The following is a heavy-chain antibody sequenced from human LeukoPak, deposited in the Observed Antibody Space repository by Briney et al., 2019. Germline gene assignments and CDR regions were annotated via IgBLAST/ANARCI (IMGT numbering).Heavy chain of an antibody. CDR2: INTNTGNP. CDR1: GYTFTIYT. Sequence: ASVKVSCKASGYTFTIYTMHWVRQAPGQGLEWMGWINTNTGNPTYAQGFTGRFVFSLDTSVSTAYLQISSLKAEDTAVYYCARGSLYCGGDCYGYWGQGTLVTVSS. V-gene: IGHV7-4-1*02. J-gene: IGHJ4*02. CDR3: ARGSLYCGGDCYGY. D-gene: IGHD2-21*02.